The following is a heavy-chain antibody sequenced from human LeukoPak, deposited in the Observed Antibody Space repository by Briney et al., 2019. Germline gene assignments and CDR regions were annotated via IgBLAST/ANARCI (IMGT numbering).Heavy chain of an antibody. V-gene: IGHV3-30-3*01. J-gene: IGHJ4*02. Sequence: PGGSLRLSCAASGFGFINDAMHWVRQAPGKGLEWVAIISYDGTTKYYADSVKGRFTISKDNSKKTMYLQMNSLRAEDTAVYYCAKGFAKLELRVLPFDYWGQGTLVTVSS. D-gene: IGHD1-7*01. CDR2: ISYDGTTK. CDR1: GFGFINDA. CDR3: AKGFAKLELRVLPFDY.